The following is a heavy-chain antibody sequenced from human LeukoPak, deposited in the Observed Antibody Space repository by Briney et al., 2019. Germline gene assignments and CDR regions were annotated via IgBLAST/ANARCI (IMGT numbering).Heavy chain of an antibody. Sequence: PGGSLRLSCAASGFTFSSYWMHGVRQAPGKGLVWVSRINSDGSSTSYADSVKGRFTISRDNAKNTLYLQMNSLRAEDMAVYYCARDRRLWSAYDYWGQGTLVTVSS. CDR3: ARDRRLWSAYDY. V-gene: IGHV3-74*01. CDR1: GFTFSSYW. J-gene: IGHJ4*02. CDR2: INSDGSST. D-gene: IGHD5-18*01.